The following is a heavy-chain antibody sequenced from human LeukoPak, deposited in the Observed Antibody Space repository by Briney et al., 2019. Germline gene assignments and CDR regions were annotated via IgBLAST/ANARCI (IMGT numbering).Heavy chain of an antibody. CDR2: IYYSGST. CDR1: GGSISSGGYS. D-gene: IGHD3-22*01. Sequence: SETLSLTCAVSGGSISSGGYSWRWIRQPPGKGLEWIGYIYYSGSTYYNPSLKSRVTISVDTSKNQFSLKLSSVTAADTAVYYCARGGYDSSGYYFLYFDYWGQGTLVTVSS. V-gene: IGHV4-30-4*07. CDR3: ARGGYDSSGYYFLYFDY. J-gene: IGHJ4*02.